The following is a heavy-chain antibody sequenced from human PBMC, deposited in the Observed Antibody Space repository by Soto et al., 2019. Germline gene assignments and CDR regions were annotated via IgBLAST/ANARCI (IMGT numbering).Heavy chain of an antibody. D-gene: IGHD1-26*01. CDR2: IWYDGSNK. Sequence: WGSLRVSWAALGFTFSSYGMHWVRQAPGKGLEWAAVIWYDGSNKYYADSVRGRFAISRDNSKNTLYLQLNSLRAEDTAVYYCARSPSGSRWYFDLWGRGTLVTVSS. V-gene: IGHV3-30*19. CDR1: GFTFSSYG. J-gene: IGHJ2*01. CDR3: ARSPSGSRWYFDL.